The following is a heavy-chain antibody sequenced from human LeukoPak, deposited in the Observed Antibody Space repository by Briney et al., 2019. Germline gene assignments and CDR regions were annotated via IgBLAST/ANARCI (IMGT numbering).Heavy chain of an antibody. Sequence: PSETLSLTCTVSGGSISSGGYYWSWIRQHPGKGLEWIGYIYYSGSTYYNPSLKSRVTISVDTSKNQFSLKLSSVTAADTAVYYCARHSRHYYDSSGYQNLGAFDIWGQGTMVTVSS. J-gene: IGHJ3*02. CDR1: GGSISSGGYY. V-gene: IGHV4-31*03. CDR2: IYYSGST. D-gene: IGHD3-22*01. CDR3: ARHSRHYYDSSGYQNLGAFDI.